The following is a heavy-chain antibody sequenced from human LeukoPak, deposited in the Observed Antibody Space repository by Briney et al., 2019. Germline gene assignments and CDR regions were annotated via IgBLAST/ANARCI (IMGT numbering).Heavy chain of an antibody. CDR1: GGSISSGGYY. CDR2: IYYSGST. D-gene: IGHD4-17*01. V-gene: IGHV4-31*03. CDR3: ARFRSGGDYVFDP. J-gene: IGHJ5*02. Sequence: SETLSLTCTVSGGSISSGGYYWSWIRQHPGKGLEWIGYIYYSGSTYYNPSLKSRVTISVDTSKNQFSLKLSSVTAADTAVYYCARFRSGGDYVFDPWGQGTLVTVSS.